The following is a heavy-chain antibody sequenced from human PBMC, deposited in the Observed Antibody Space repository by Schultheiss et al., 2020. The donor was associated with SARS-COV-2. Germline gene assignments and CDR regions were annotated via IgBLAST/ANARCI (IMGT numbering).Heavy chain of an antibody. CDR3: ARGYGDYGPFDY. D-gene: IGHD4-17*01. Sequence: GGSLRLSCAASGFTFSSYGMHWVRQAPGKGLEWVSYISSSGTVTYYADSVKGRFTMSRDNAKNSLYLQMNSLRAEDTAVYYCARGYGDYGPFDYWGQGTLVTVSS. V-gene: IGHV3-48*04. CDR1: GFTFSSYG. J-gene: IGHJ4*02. CDR2: ISSSGTVT.